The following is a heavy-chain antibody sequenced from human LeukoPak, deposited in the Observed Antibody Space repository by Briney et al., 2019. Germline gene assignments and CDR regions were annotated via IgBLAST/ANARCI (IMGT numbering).Heavy chain of an antibody. Sequence: PSETLSLTCIVSGGSISSSRFYWGWIRQPPGKGLEWIGTIYYSGSTYYNPSLKSRVIISADTSKNQFSLNLSSVTAADTGVYYCARHVSSDLRIVVVTSDWYFDRWGRGTLVTVSS. CDR1: GGSISSSRFY. V-gene: IGHV4-39*01. D-gene: IGHD2-21*02. CDR2: IYYSGST. CDR3: ARHVSSDLRIVVVTSDWYFDR. J-gene: IGHJ2*01.